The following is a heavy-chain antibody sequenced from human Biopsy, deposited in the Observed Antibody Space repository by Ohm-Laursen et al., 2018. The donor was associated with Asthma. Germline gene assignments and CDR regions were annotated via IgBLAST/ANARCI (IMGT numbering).Heavy chain of an antibody. Sequence: SLRLPCSASGFTFSSYSMNWVRQAPGKGLEWVSYISSSSSTIYYADSVKGRFTSSRDNAKNSLYLQMNSLRAEDTAVYYCAKERYYDFWSGYPIWGQGTMVTASS. CDR1: GFTFSSYS. J-gene: IGHJ3*02. CDR3: AKERYYDFWSGYPI. D-gene: IGHD3-3*01. V-gene: IGHV3-48*01. CDR2: ISSSSSTI.